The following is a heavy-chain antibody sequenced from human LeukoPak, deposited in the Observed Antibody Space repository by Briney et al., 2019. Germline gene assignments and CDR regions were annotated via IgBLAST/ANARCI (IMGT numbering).Heavy chain of an antibody. J-gene: IGHJ4*02. D-gene: IGHD6-13*01. CDR3: ARGVSSSWYYFDY. CDR1: GYTFTGYY. Sequence: ASVKVSCKASGYTFTGYYMHWVRQAPGQGLEWMGWINPNSGGTNYAQKFQGRVTMTRDTSISTAYMELSRLRSDDTAVYYCARGVSSSWYYFDYWGQGTLATVSS. V-gene: IGHV1-2*02. CDR2: INPNSGGT.